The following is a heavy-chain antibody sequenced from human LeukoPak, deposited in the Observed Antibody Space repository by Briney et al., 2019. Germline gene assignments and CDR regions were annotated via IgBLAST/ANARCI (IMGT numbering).Heavy chain of an antibody. Sequence: GGSLRLSCAASGFDFSSNWMHWVHHAPGQGLVWVSRIKGDGVSTNYADSVKGRFTISRDIAKNTLYLQMNSLRAEDTGVYYCAKDHYWSIDYWGRGTLVTVSS. J-gene: IGHJ4*02. CDR3: AKDHYWSIDY. CDR2: IKGDGVST. V-gene: IGHV3-74*01. D-gene: IGHD3-3*01. CDR1: GFDFSSNW.